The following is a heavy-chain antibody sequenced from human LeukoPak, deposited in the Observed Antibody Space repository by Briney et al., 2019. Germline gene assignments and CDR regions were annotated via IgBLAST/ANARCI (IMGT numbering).Heavy chain of an antibody. J-gene: IGHJ4*02. D-gene: IGHD3-10*01. CDR3: ARFLVGSGSYYNVHFDY. CDR2: ISSSSSNI. Sequence: GGSLRLSCAASGFTFSSYSMNWVRQAPGKGLEWVSSISSSSSNIYYADSVKGRFTISRDNAKNSLYLQMNSLRAEDTAVYYCARFLVGSGSYYNVHFDYWGQGTLVTVSS. V-gene: IGHV3-21*01. CDR1: GFTFSSYS.